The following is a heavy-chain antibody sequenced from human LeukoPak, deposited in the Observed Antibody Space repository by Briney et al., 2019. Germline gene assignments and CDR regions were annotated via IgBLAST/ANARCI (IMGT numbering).Heavy chain of an antibody. J-gene: IGHJ5*02. CDR1: EWTGDGLR. CDR2: ISGSGGST. CDR3: AKSRRFLEWYQFDP. V-gene: IGHV3-23*01. D-gene: IGHD3-3*01. Sequence: GGSLRLSCGGSEWTGDGLRCPWPIEAPGNGLKRVSAISGSGGSTYYADSVKGRFTISRDNSKNTLYLQMNSLRAEDTAVYYCAKSRRFLEWYQFDPWGQGTLVTVSS.